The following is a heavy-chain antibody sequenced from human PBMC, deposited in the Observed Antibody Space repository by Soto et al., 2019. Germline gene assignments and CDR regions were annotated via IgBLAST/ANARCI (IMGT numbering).Heavy chain of an antibody. J-gene: IGHJ3*02. D-gene: IGHD6-13*01. V-gene: IGHV4-31*03. CDR2: IYYSGST. CDR1: GGSISSGGYY. CDR3: ARTSGAATGTGGFDI. Sequence: PSETLSLTCTVSGGSISSGGYYWSWIRQHPGKGLEWIGYIYYSGSTYYNPSLKSRVTISVDTSKNQFSLKLSSVTAADTAVYYCARTSGAATGTGGFDIWGQGTMVTVSS.